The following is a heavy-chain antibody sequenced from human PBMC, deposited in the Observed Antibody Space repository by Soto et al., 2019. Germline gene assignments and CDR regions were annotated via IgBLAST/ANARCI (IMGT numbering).Heavy chain of an antibody. CDR3: ARGRLLYSSGWYFGWFDP. CDR1: GFTFSSYW. CDR2: IKQDGGEK. D-gene: IGHD6-19*01. Sequence: GGSLRLSCAASGFTFSSYWMSWVRQAPGKGLEWVANIKQDGGEKYYVDSVKGRFTISRDNAKNSLYLQMNSLRAEDTAIYYCARGRLLYSSGWYFGWFDPWGQGTQVTVFS. V-gene: IGHV3-7*01. J-gene: IGHJ5*02.